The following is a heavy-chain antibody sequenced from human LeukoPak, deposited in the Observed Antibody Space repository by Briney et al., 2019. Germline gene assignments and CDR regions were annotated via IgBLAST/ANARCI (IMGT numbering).Heavy chain of an antibody. Sequence: PSETLSLTCGVSGYSISSGYYWGWIRQPPGKGLEWIGTIYHNGRTYYNPSLKSRVTISLDTSKNQFSLSLNSVTAADTAVYYCATNYGSGSYYLFDYWGQGTLVTVAS. CDR3: ATNYGSGSYYLFDY. J-gene: IGHJ4*02. CDR1: GYSISSGYY. D-gene: IGHD3-10*01. V-gene: IGHV4-38-2*01. CDR2: IYHNGRT.